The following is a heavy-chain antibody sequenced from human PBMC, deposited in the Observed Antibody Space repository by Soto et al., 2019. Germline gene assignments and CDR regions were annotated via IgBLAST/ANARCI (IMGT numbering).Heavy chain of an antibody. D-gene: IGHD2-8*01. CDR1: AFSLSTNGVG. J-gene: IGHJ4*02. Sequence: SGPTLVNPTQTLTLTCTFSAFSLSTNGVGVGWIRQPPGKPLEWLAVIYWNEDKRYSRSLKSRLSITKDTSKKQVDLTMTTMDLVDTAKYFCVLTVMVHTITGGHYFDYWGEGILATVAS. V-gene: IGHV2-5*01. CDR2: IYWNEDK. CDR3: VLTVMVHTITGGHYFDY.